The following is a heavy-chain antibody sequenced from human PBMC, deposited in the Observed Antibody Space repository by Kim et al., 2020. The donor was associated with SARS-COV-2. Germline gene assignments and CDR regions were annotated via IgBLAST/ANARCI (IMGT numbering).Heavy chain of an antibody. CDR2: VSYNGGST. Sequence: GGSLRLSCSASGFTFSNYAMHWVRQAPGKGLEYVSAVSYNGGSTYYADSVKGRFTISRENSKNTLYLQMSSLKPEDTAVYYCVKDHSPGYSGSYYFDYWGQGTLVTVSS. J-gene: IGHJ4*02. CDR3: VKDHSPGYSGSYYFDY. CDR1: GFTFSNYA. D-gene: IGHD1-26*01. V-gene: IGHV3-64D*09.